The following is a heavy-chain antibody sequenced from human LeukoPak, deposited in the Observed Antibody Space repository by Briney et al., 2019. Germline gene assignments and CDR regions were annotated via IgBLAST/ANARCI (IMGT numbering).Heavy chain of an antibody. CDR2: IWYDGSNK. J-gene: IGHJ4*02. CDR1: GFTFSSYG. Sequence: PGGSLRLSCAASGFTFSSYGMHWVRQAPGKGLEWVAVIWYDGSNKYYADSVKGRFTISRDNSKNTLYLQMNSLRAEDTAVYYCARDVRITMVRGVKGVDYWGQGTLVTVSS. V-gene: IGHV3-33*01. CDR3: ARDVRITMVRGVKGVDY. D-gene: IGHD3-10*01.